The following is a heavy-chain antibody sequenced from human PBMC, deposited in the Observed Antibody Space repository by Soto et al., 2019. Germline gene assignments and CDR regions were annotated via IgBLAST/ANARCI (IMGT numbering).Heavy chain of an antibody. V-gene: IGHV1-69*13. Sequence: GASVKVSCKASGGTFSSYAISWVRQAPGQGLEWMGGIIPIFGTANYAQKFQGRVTITADESTSTAYMELSSLRSEDTAVYYCARVGRFGELLLLDHYYYCGMDVWGQGTTVTVSS. D-gene: IGHD3-10*01. CDR1: GGTFSSYA. CDR2: IIPIFGTA. J-gene: IGHJ6*02. CDR3: ARVGRFGELLLLDHYYYCGMDV.